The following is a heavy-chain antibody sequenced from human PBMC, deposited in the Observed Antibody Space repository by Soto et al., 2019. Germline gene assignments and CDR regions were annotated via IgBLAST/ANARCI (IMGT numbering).Heavy chain of an antibody. J-gene: IGHJ4*02. Sequence: EVQLLESGGGLVQPGGSLRLSCAASGFTFSSYAMRWVRQAPGKGLEWVSAISGSGGSTYYADSVKGRFTISRDNSTNTLCLQMNSLRAEDTAVYSCARRGSGSYYDYWGQGTLVTVSS. CDR1: GFTFSSYA. CDR2: ISGSGGST. V-gene: IGHV3-23*01. D-gene: IGHD1-26*01. CDR3: ARRGSGSYYDY.